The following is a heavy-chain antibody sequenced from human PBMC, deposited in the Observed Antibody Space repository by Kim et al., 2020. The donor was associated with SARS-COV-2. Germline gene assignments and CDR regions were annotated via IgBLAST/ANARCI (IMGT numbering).Heavy chain of an antibody. D-gene: IGHD6-13*01. Sequence: GGSLRLSCAASGFTFSSYAMHWVRQAPGKGLEYVSAISSNGGSTYYANSVKGRFTISRDNSKNTLYLQMGSLRAEDMAVYYCARSPGIAAAGTGNAYYYYYGMDVWGQGTTVTVSS. J-gene: IGHJ6*02. CDR3: ARSPGIAAAGTGNAYYYYYGMDV. CDR1: GFTFSSYA. CDR2: ISSNGGST. V-gene: IGHV3-64*01.